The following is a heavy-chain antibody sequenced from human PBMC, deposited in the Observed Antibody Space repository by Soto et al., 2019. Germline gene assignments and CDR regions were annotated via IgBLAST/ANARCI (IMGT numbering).Heavy chain of an antibody. V-gene: IGHV4-59*01. J-gene: IGHJ4*02. CDR3: ARDVGPFDFDY. CDR2: IYHSGST. D-gene: IGHD1-26*01. Sequence: SETLSLTCTVSGGSINSYYWSWIRQPPGKGLEWIGYIYHSGSTYYNPSLKSRVTISVDTSKNQFSLKLSSVTAADTAVYYCARDVGPFDFDYWGQGTLVTVSS. CDR1: GGSINSYY.